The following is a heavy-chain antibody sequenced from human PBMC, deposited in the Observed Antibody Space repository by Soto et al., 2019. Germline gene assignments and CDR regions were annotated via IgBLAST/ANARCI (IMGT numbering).Heavy chain of an antibody. V-gene: IGHV3-73*02. CDR1: GFTFSGSA. CDR3: TRHEYDFWSGYLNYYGMDV. J-gene: IGHJ6*02. CDR2: IRSKANSYAT. Sequence: EVQLVESGGGLVQPGGSLKLSCAASGFTFSGSAMHWVRQASGKGLEWVGRIRSKANSYATAYAASVKGRFTISRDDSKNTAYLQMNSLKTEDTAVYYCTRHEYDFWSGYLNYYGMDVWGQGTTVTVSS. D-gene: IGHD3-3*01.